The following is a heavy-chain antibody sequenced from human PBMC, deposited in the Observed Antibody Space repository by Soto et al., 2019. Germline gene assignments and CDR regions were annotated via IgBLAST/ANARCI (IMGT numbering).Heavy chain of an antibody. J-gene: IGHJ3*02. CDR2: INHSGST. V-gene: IGHV4-34*01. CDR1: GGSFSGYY. Sequence: PSETLSLTCAVYGGSFSGYYWSWIRQPPGKGLEWIGEINHSGSTNYNPSLKSRVTISVDTSKNQFSLKLSSVTATDTAVYYCARDVIQLWFQSSNDAFDIWGQGTMVTVSS. D-gene: IGHD5-18*01. CDR3: ARDVIQLWFQSSNDAFDI.